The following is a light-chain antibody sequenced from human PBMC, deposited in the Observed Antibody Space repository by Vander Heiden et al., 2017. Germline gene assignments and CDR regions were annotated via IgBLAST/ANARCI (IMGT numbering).Light chain of an antibody. CDR3: AAWDDSLNGVV. CDR2: RNN. V-gene: IGLV1-44*01. Sequence: QSVLTQPPSASGTPGQRVTISCSGSSSNIGSNTVNWYQQLPGTAPILLIYRNNQRPSGVPDRFSGSKSGTSASLAISGLQSEDEADYYWAAWDDSLNGVVFGGGTKLTVL. CDR1: SSNIGSNT. J-gene: IGLJ2*01.